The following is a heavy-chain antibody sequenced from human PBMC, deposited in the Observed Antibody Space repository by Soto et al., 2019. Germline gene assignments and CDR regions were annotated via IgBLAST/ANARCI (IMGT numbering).Heavy chain of an antibody. CDR1: GGSISSGGYY. D-gene: IGHD3-3*01. CDR3: ARTVLEWLLYFDY. J-gene: IGHJ4*02. Sequence: QVQLQESGPGLVKPSQTLSLTCTVSGGSISSGGYYWSWIRQHPGKGLEWIGYIYYSGSTYYTPALKSRVTISVDTSKNQFSLKLSSVTAADTAVYYCARTVLEWLLYFDYWGQGTLVTVSS. V-gene: IGHV4-31*03. CDR2: IYYSGST.